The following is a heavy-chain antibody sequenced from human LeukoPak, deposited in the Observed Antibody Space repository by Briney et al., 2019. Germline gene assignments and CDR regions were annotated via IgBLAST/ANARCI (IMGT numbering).Heavy chain of an antibody. V-gene: IGHV4-59*01. CDR3: ARSRYGSGSYYNGDWFDP. J-gene: IGHJ5*02. CDR1: GGSISSYY. Sequence: SETLSLTCTVSGGSISSYYWSWIRQPPGKGLEWIGYIYYSGSTNYNPSLKSRVTISVGTSKNQFSLKLSSVTAADTAVYYCARSRYGSGSYYNGDWFDPWGQGTLVTVSS. CDR2: IYYSGST. D-gene: IGHD3-10*01.